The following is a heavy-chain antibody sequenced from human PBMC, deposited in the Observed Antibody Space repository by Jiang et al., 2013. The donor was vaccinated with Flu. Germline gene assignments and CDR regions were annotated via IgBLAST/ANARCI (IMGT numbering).Heavy chain of an antibody. Sequence: GGGVVQPGRSLRLSCAASGFAAAGFGFNSYAMHWVRQAPGKGLEWVAAISYDGSNKYYADSVKGRFTISRDNSMDTLSVQMNGLRVEDTGVYYCVRMWEWQSQFYYGMDVWGQGTTVTVS. V-gene: IGHV3-30*04. CDR1: GFAAAGFGFNSYA. CDR2: ISYDGSNK. J-gene: IGHJ6*02. D-gene: IGHD1-26*01. CDR3: VRMWEWQSQFYYGMDV.